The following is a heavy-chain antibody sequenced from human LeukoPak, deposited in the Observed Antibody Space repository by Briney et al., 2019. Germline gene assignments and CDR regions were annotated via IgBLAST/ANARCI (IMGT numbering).Heavy chain of an antibody. CDR3: ARGGYCTNGVCRSGYYYYYMNV. Sequence: ASVKVSCKASGGTFSSYAISWVRQAPGQGLEWMRGINPIFGTANYAQKFQGRVTITTDESTSTAYMELSSLRSEDTAVYYCARGGYCTNGVCRSGYYYYYMNVWGKGTTVTVSS. J-gene: IGHJ6*03. V-gene: IGHV1-69*05. D-gene: IGHD2-8*01. CDR2: INPIFGTA. CDR1: GGTFSSYA.